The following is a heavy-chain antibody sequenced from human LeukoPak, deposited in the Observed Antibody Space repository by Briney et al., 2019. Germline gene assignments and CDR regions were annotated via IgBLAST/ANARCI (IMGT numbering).Heavy chain of an antibody. J-gene: IGHJ4*02. Sequence: GGSLRLSCAASGFTFSSYAMHWVRQAPGKGLEWVAVISYDGSNKYYADSVKGRFTISRDNSKNTLYLQMNSLRAEDTAVYYCAKDMGYCSGGSCQGFDYWGQGTLVTVSS. CDR3: AKDMGYCSGGSCQGFDY. V-gene: IGHV3-30-3*01. CDR2: ISYDGSNK. D-gene: IGHD2-15*01. CDR1: GFTFSSYA.